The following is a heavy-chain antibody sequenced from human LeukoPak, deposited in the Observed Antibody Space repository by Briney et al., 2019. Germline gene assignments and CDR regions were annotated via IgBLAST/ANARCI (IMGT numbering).Heavy chain of an antibody. V-gene: IGHV4-34*01. CDR2: INDSGST. J-gene: IGHJ4*02. CDR3: ARGLFPYYDILTGYGY. Sequence: PSETLSLTCAVYGGSFRGDYCNWIRQPPGKGLEWIGEINDSGSTNYNPSLKSRVTLSVDTSKNQFFLKVTSVTAADTAVYYCARGLFPYYDILTGYGYWGQGTLVTVSS. D-gene: IGHD3-9*01. CDR1: GGSFRGDY.